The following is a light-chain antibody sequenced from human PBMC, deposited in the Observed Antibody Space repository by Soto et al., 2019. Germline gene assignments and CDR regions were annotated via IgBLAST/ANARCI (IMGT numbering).Light chain of an antibody. CDR3: QSYDNSLSGFYV. Sequence: QSVLTQPPSVSGAPGQRVTSSCTGSSSNSGANSDVHWYQQLTGAAPKLLIYGNTNRPSGVSDRFSASKSGTSASLAITGLQAEDEADYYCQSYDNSLSGFYVFGTGTKVTVL. J-gene: IGLJ1*01. CDR2: GNT. V-gene: IGLV1-40*01. CDR1: SSNSGANSD.